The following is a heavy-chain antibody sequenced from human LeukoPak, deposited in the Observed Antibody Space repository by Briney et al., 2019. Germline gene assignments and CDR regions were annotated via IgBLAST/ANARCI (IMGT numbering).Heavy chain of an antibody. J-gene: IGHJ4*02. CDR1: GFTFSSYS. D-gene: IGHD3-9*01. CDR3: ARVSYDILTGYSYIDY. V-gene: IGHV3-21*01. CDR2: IRSSSSYI. Sequence: GGSLRLSCAASGFTFSSYSMNWVHQAPGKGLEWVSSIRSSSSYIYYADSVKGRFTISRDNAKNSLYLQMNSLRAEDTAVYYCARVSYDILTGYSYIDYWGQGTLVTVSS.